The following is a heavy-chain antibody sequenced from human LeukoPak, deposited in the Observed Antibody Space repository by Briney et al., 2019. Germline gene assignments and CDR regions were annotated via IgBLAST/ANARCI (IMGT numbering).Heavy chain of an antibody. CDR2: IYYGGSA. D-gene: IGHD2-15*01. Sequence: SGTLSLTCTVSGGSITSSGFYWGWIRQPPGKGLEWIGNIYYGGSAYYNPSLKSRVTISVDTSKNQFSLKLSSVTAADTAVYYCARQPNIVVVDNWFDPWGQGTLVAVSS. V-gene: IGHV4-39*07. CDR1: GGSITSSGFY. CDR3: ARQPNIVVVDNWFDP. J-gene: IGHJ5*02.